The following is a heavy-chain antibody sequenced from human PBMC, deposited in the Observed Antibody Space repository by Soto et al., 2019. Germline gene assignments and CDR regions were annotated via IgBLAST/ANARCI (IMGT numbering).Heavy chain of an antibody. J-gene: IGHJ4*02. V-gene: IGHV1-69*04. D-gene: IGHD5-18*01. CDR1: GGTFSSYT. CDR3: ARDNGYSYGYTLDH. Sequence: GASVKVSCKASGGTFSSYTISWVRQAPGQGLEWTGRIIPILGIANYAQKFQGRVTITADKSTSTAYMELSSLRSEDTAVYYCARDNGYSYGYTLDHWGQGTLVTVSS. CDR2: IIPILGIA.